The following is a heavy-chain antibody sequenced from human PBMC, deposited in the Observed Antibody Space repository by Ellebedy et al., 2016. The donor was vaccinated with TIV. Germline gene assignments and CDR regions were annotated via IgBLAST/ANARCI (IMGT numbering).Heavy chain of an antibody. CDR3: ARDYQQVFDY. D-gene: IGHD2-2*01. CDR2: TYYRSEWNN. CDR1: GDSVSTNLAA. Sequence: SQTLSLTCAISGDSVSTNLAAWNWIRQSPSRGLEWLGRTYYRSEWNNEYPVYVKSRITVNPDTSRNQFSLHLNSVTPEDTAVYYCARDYQQVFDYWGQGTLVTVSS. V-gene: IGHV6-1*01. J-gene: IGHJ4*02.